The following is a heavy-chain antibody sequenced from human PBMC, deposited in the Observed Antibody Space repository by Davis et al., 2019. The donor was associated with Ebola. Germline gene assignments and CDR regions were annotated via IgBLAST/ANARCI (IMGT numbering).Heavy chain of an antibody. V-gene: IGHV4-31*02. CDR3: ARGPHPRYCSSTSCYSWFDP. J-gene: IGHJ5*02. D-gene: IGHD2-2*01. CDR2: IYFSGVT. Sequence: WIRQHPGKGLEWMGYIYFSGVTYYNPSLKSRITISIDTSTKQFSLKLSSVTAADTAVYYCARGPHPRYCSSTSCYSWFDPWGQGTLVTVS.